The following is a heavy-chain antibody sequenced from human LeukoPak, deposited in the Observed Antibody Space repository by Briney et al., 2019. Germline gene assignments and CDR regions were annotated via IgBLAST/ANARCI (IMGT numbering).Heavy chain of an antibody. CDR2: ISAYNGNT. D-gene: IGHD5/OR15-5a*01. CDR1: GYTFTSYG. J-gene: IGHJ6*03. Sequence: ASVKVSCKASGYTFTSYGISWVRQAPGQGLEWMGCISAYNGNTNYAQKLQGRVTMTTDTSTSTAYMELRSLRSDDTAVYYCARVEGVLEGFYYYMDVWGKGTTVTVSS. V-gene: IGHV1-18*01. CDR3: ARVEGVLEGFYYYMDV.